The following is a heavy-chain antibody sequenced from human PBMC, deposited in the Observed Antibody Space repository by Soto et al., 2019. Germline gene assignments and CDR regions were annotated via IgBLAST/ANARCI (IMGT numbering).Heavy chain of an antibody. CDR2: INHSGST. D-gene: IGHD4-4*01. CDR1: GGSISSYY. J-gene: IGHJ4*02. V-gene: IGHV4-59*12. CDR3: AKDLHDYSNDYFDY. Sequence: SETLSLTCTVSGGSISSYYWSWIRQPPGKGLEWIGEINHSGSTNYNPSLKSRVTISVDTSKNQFSLKLSSVTAEDTAVYYCAKDLHDYSNDYFDYWGQGTLVTVSS.